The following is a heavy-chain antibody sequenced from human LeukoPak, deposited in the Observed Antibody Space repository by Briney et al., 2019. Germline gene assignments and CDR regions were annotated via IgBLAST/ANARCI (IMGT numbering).Heavy chain of an antibody. J-gene: IGHJ5*02. CDR1: GFTFSNYN. D-gene: IGHD3-10*01. V-gene: IGHV3-48*01. CDR3: ARDGEGFDP. Sequence: GGSLRLSCAASGFTFSNYNMNWVRQAPGKGLEWISHISSSSSIIYYADSVKGRFTVSRDNAKNSLYLLLNSLRGEDTAVYYCARDGEGFDPWGQGALVTVSS. CDR2: ISSSSSII.